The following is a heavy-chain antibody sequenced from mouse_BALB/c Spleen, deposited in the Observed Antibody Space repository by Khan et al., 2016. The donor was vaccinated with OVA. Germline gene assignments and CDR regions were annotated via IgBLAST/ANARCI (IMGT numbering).Heavy chain of an antibody. D-gene: IGHD2-1*01. V-gene: IGHV5-9-3*01. Sequence: EVQRVESGGGLVKPGGSLKLSCAASGFTFSTYAMSWVRQTPEKRLEWVATISSDGDYTYFPDNVTGRFTISRDNAKNTLCLQMTSLRSEDTAMYYCARSADGNFADWGQGTLVTVSA. CDR3: ARSADGNFAD. CDR1: GFTFSTYA. CDR2: ISSDGDYT. J-gene: IGHJ3*01.